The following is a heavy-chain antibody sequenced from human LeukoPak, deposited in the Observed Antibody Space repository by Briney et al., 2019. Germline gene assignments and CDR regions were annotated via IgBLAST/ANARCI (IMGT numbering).Heavy chain of an antibody. Sequence: GGSLRLSCAASGFTFSDYYMSWIRQAPGKGLEWVSYISSSSSYTNYADSVKGRFTISRDNAKNSLSLQMNSLRAEDTAVYYCARTSYGDYAASVDYWGQGTLVTVSS. CDR3: ARTSYGDYAASVDY. D-gene: IGHD4-17*01. J-gene: IGHJ4*02. CDR1: GFTFSDYY. V-gene: IGHV3-11*06. CDR2: ISSSSSYT.